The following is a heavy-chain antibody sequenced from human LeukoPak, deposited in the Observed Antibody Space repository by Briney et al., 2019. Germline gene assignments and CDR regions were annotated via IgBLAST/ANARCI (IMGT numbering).Heavy chain of an antibody. V-gene: IGHV3-73*01. CDR3: TRSLGYGFDY. D-gene: IGHD5-18*01. J-gene: IGHJ4*02. CDR2: IRSKANSYAT. Sequence: GGSLRLSCAASGFPFSGSVMHWVRQASGKGLEWVGRIRSKANSYATAYAASVKGRFTISTDDSKNTAYLQMNSPKTEDTAVYYCTRSLGYGFDYWGQGTLVTVSS. CDR1: GFPFSGSV.